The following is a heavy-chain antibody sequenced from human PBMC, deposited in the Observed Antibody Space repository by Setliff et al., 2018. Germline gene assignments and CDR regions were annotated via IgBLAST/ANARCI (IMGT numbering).Heavy chain of an antibody. V-gene: IGHV4-34*01. J-gene: IGHJ5*02. Sequence: SETLSLTCAVYGGSFSDYYWNWIRQPPGKGLEWIGEISHSGSTNYNPSLKSRVTISVDTSRNQFSLKLNSVTAADTAVYYCARQSVRGLADNNWFDPWGQGTLVTVSS. CDR2: ISHSGST. CDR1: GGSFSDYY. D-gene: IGHD2-15*01. CDR3: ARQSVRGLADNNWFDP.